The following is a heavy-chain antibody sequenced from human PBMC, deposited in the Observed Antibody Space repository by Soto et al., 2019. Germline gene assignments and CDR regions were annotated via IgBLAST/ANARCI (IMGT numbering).Heavy chain of an antibody. J-gene: IGHJ5*02. D-gene: IGHD2-15*01. CDR3: ARDRGYCSGGSCTSDWFDP. V-gene: IGHV1-18*01. Sequence: QVPLVQSGVEVKKPGASVKVSCKASGYTFIGFSISWVRQAPGQGLEWMGSINTYNGDTNYAQKLQGRLTMTTDTSTATAFMELGSLRSDDTAVYYCARDRGYCSGGSCTSDWFDPWGQGTLVAVSS. CDR2: INTYNGDT. CDR1: GYTFIGFS.